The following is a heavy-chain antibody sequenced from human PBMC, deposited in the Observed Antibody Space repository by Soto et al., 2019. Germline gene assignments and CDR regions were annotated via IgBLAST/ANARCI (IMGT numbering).Heavy chain of an antibody. CDR1: GSTFSSYA. Sequence: PGVSLRLSCAASGSTFSSYAMSWVRQAPGKGLEWVSAISGSGGSTYYADSVKGRFTISRDNSKNTLYLQMNSLRAEDTAVYYCAKRYGDHPPGWYLDLWGRGTLVTVSS. J-gene: IGHJ2*01. D-gene: IGHD4-17*01. V-gene: IGHV3-23*01. CDR2: ISGSGGST. CDR3: AKRYGDHPPGWYLDL.